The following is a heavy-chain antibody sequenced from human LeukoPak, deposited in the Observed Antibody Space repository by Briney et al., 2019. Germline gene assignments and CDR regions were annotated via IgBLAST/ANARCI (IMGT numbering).Heavy chain of an antibody. CDR1: GFTFSSYA. Sequence: GGSLRFSCAASGFTFSSYAMHWVRQAPGKGLEWVAVISYDGSNKYYADSVKGRFTISRDNSKNTLYLQMNSLRAEDTAVYYCASGVQLWFPFDYWGQGTLVTVSS. CDR3: ASGVQLWFPFDY. D-gene: IGHD5-18*01. CDR2: ISYDGSNK. V-gene: IGHV3-30-3*01. J-gene: IGHJ4*02.